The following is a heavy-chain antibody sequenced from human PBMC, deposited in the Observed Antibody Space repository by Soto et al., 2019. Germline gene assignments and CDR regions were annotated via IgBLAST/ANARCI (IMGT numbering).Heavy chain of an antibody. D-gene: IGHD3-10*01. CDR2: ISAYNGNT. J-gene: IGHJ4*02. V-gene: IGHV1-18*01. CDR3: ARDKESHYYGSGSYYWAPSDY. CDR1: GYTFTSYG. Sequence: ASVKVSCKASGYTFTSYGISWVRQAPGQGLEWMGWISAYNGNTNYAQKLQGRVTMTTDTSTSTAYMELRSLRSDDTAVYYCARDKESHYYGSGSYYWAPSDYWGQGTLVTVSS.